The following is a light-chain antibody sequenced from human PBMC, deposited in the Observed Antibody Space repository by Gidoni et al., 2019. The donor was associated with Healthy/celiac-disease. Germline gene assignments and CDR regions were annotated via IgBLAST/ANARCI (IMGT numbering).Light chain of an antibody. CDR3: QQYNSYSYT. Sequence: DIQMTQSPSTLSASVGDRVTITCRASQSISSWLAWYQQKPGKAPKLLSYKASSLESGVPSRFSGSGSGTEFTLTISSLQPDDFATYYCQQYNSYSYTFXXXTKLEIK. J-gene: IGKJ2*01. V-gene: IGKV1-5*03. CDR2: KAS. CDR1: QSISSW.